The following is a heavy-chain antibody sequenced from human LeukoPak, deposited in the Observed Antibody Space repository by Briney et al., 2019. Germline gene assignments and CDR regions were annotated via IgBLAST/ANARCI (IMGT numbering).Heavy chain of an antibody. Sequence: SETLSLTCTVSGGSISSYYWSWIRQPPGKGLEWIGYIYYSGSTNYNPSLKSRVTISVDTAKNQFSLKLSSVTAADTAVYYCAGAYCGGDCYSGRAFDIWGQGTMVTVSS. CDR3: AGAYCGGDCYSGRAFDI. CDR1: GGSISSYY. CDR2: IYYSGST. V-gene: IGHV4-59*12. D-gene: IGHD2-21*02. J-gene: IGHJ3*02.